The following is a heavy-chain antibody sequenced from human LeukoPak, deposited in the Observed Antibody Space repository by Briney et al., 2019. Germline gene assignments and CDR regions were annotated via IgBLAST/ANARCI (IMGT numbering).Heavy chain of an antibody. D-gene: IGHD3-22*01. CDR3: AKDPYYYDSSGYYYAAFDI. J-gene: IGHJ3*02. Sequence: GGSLRLSCAASGFTFSSYGMSWVRQAPGKGLEWVSAISGSGGSTYYADSVKGWFTISRDNSKNTLYLQMNSLRAEDTAVYYCAKDPYYYDSSGYYYAAFDIWGQGTMVTVSS. CDR1: GFTFSSYG. CDR2: ISGSGGST. V-gene: IGHV3-23*01.